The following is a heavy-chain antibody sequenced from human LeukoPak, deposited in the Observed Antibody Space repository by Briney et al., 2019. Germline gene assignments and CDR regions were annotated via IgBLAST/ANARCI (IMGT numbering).Heavy chain of an antibody. CDR3: ARLGLLDAYNWFDP. CDR1: GGSINSYY. V-gene: IGHV4-59*01. J-gene: IGHJ5*02. CDR2: IYYSGST. D-gene: IGHD2-15*01. Sequence: SETLSLTCTVSGGSINSYYWSWIRQPPGKGLEWIGYIYYSGSTKYNPSLKSRVTISVDTSKNQFSLKLSSVTAADTAVYYCARLGLLDAYNWFDPWGQGTLVTVSS.